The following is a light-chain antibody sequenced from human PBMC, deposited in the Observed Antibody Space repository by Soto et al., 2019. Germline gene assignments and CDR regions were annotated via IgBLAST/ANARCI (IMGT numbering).Light chain of an antibody. V-gene: IGLV2-23*02. Sequence: QSVLAQPASVSGSPGQSITISCTGSGSDVGNYRLISWFQQHPDKAPKLLIHEVTKRPSGVSSRFSGSKSDNTASLTISGLRAEDEAEYYCFSYAGDNTYVFGTGTKLTVL. J-gene: IGLJ1*01. CDR1: GSDVGNYRL. CDR2: EVT. CDR3: FSYAGDNTYV.